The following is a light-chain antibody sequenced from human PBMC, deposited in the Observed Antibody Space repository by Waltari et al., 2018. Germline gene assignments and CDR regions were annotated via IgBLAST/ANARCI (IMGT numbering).Light chain of an antibody. Sequence: IQLTQSPSTPSASVGDRVTITCRASQSISEYLAWYQQKPGKAPKLLIYKASSLESGVPSRFSGSGSGTEFTLTISSLQPDDFATYYCQQYNTYSGTFGRGTTVDVK. V-gene: IGKV1-5*03. J-gene: IGKJ1*01. CDR2: KAS. CDR3: QQYNTYSGT. CDR1: QSISEY.